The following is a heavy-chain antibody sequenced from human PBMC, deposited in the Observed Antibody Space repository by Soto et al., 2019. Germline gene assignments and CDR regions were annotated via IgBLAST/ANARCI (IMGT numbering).Heavy chain of an antibody. CDR2: IIPIFGTA. D-gene: IGHD6-13*01. V-gene: IGHV1-69*12. CDR3: ARGAYSSRGLDY. J-gene: IGHJ4*02. Sequence: QVQLMQSGAEVKKPGSSVKVSCKASGGTFSSYAISWVRQAPGQGLEWMGEIIPIFGTANYAQKFQGRVTITADESTSTAYMELSTLRSEDTAVYYCARGAYSSRGLDYWGQGTLVTVSS. CDR1: GGTFSSYA.